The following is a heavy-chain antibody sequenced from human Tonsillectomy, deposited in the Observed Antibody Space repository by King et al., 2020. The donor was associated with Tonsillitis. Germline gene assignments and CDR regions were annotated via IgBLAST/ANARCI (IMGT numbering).Heavy chain of an antibody. CDR3: ARTPRGYCSSTSCPDYYYYYMDV. D-gene: IGHD2-2*01. Sequence: FTLKESGPALVKPTQTLTLTCAFSGFSLSTSGMCVSWIRQPPGKALEWLARIDWDDDKYYSTSLKTRLTISKDTSKNQVVLTMTNMDPVDTATYYCARTPRGYCSSTSCPDYYYYYMDVWGKGTTVTVSS. CDR2: IDWDDDK. J-gene: IGHJ6*03. CDR1: GFSLSTSGMC. V-gene: IGHV2-70*15.